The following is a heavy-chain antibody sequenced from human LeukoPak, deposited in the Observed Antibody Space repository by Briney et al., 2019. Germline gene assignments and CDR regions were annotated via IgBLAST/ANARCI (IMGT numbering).Heavy chain of an antibody. CDR3: ARQGRDGYNLPDY. J-gene: IGHJ4*02. D-gene: IGHD5-24*01. V-gene: IGHV4-39*01. CDR2: IYYNGYT. CDR1: GDSISSSIYY. Sequence: PSETLSLTCTVSGDSISSSIYYWGWIRQPPGKGLEWIGCIYYNGYTYYTSSLKSRVTISVDTSKNQFSLKLSSVTAADTAVYYCARQGRDGYNLPDYWGQGTLVTVSS.